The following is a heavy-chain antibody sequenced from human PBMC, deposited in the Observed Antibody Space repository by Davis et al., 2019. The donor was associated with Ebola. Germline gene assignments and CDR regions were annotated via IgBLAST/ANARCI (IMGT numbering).Heavy chain of an antibody. V-gene: IGHV3-21*01. CDR3: AREVDGGIAVAGVYYYYGMDV. CDR1: GFTFSSYS. CDR2: ISSSSSYI. J-gene: IGHJ6*02. D-gene: IGHD6-19*01. Sequence: PGGSLRLSCAASGFTFSSYSMNWVRQAPGKGLEWVSSISSSSSYIYYADSVKGRFTISRDNAKNSLYLQMNSLRAEDTAVYYCAREVDGGIAVAGVYYYYGMDVWGQGTTVTVSS.